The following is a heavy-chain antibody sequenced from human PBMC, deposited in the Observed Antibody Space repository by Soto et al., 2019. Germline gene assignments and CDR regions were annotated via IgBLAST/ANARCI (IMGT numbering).Heavy chain of an antibody. CDR2: TYYRSKWYI. V-gene: IGHV6-1*01. Sequence: SPTLSLTCALSGDSVSSNSAAWNWIRQSASRGLEWLGRTYYRSKWYIDYAVSVKSRITINPDTSKNQFSLQLNSVTPEDTAVYYCARDCTNGVCYPSYHYGMDVWGQGTTVTVFS. D-gene: IGHD2-8*01. CDR1: GDSVSSNSAA. CDR3: ARDCTNGVCYPSYHYGMDV. J-gene: IGHJ6*02.